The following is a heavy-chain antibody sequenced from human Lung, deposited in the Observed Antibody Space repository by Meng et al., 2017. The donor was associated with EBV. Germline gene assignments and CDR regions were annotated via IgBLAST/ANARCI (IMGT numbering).Heavy chain of an antibody. D-gene: IGHD4-23*01. CDR1: GFTFSSYA. CDR3: TRWSYGGTAY. V-gene: IGHV3-30-3*01. CDR2: ISYDGSNK. J-gene: IGHJ4*02. Sequence: QVQLVESGGGVVQPGRSLRLSCAASGFTFSSYAMHWVRQAPGKGLEWVAVISYDGSNKYYADSVKGRFTISRDNSKNTLYLQMNSLRAEDTAVYYCTRWSYGGTAYWGQGPLVTVSS.